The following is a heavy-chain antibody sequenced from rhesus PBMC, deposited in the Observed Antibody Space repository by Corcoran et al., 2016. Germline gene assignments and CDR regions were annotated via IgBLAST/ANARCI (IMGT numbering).Heavy chain of an antibody. CDR1: GFTFSSYE. CDR3: TRDAWQLELFDY. Sequence: DVQLVESGGGLVKPGGSLRLSCVASGFTFSSYEMHWVRQAPGKGLEWVSGISESGGTIYYADSVKGRFTISRDNAKNSLFLQMNSLRAEDTAVYYCTRDAWQLELFDYWGQGVLVTVSS. CDR2: ISESGGTI. V-gene: IGHV3-100*02. J-gene: IGHJ4*01. D-gene: IGHD6-25*01.